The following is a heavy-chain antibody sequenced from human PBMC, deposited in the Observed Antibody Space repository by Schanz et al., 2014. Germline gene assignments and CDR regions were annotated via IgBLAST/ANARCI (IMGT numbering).Heavy chain of an antibody. Sequence: QVQLVESGGGLVKPGGSLRLSCAASGLTFSDYYMSWIRQAPGKGLEWVSYISSSSGTIYYADSVKGRFTISRDNAKNLLYLQMDGLRAEDTAVYFCARDLSSLIQGDVWGKGTTVTVSS. CDR2: ISSSSGTI. CDR3: ARDLSSLIQGDV. CDR1: GLTFSDYY. D-gene: IGHD2-2*01. V-gene: IGHV3-11*04. J-gene: IGHJ6*04.